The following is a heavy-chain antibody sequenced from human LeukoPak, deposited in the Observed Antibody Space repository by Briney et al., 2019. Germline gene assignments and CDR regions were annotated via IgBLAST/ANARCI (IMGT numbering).Heavy chain of an antibody. Sequence: PSETLSLTCSVSGYSISTGYYWGWIRQPPGKGLEWIGSTYHSGSTYYNPSLRSRVTMSVDTSKNHFSLKLSSVTAADTAVYYCARGYCSILNCPDVPYNWFDPWGQGILVTVSS. J-gene: IGHJ5*02. CDR3: ARGYCSILNCPDVPYNWFDP. D-gene: IGHD2-2*01. CDR1: GYSISTGYY. CDR2: TYHSGST. V-gene: IGHV4-38-2*02.